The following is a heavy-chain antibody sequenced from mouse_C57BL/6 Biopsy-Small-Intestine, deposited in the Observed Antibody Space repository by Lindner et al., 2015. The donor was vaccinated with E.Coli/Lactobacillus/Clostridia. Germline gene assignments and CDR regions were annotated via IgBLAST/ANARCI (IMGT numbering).Heavy chain of an antibody. V-gene: IGHV1-81*01. CDR3: ATSLDFWSNYYFDY. D-gene: IGHD2-4*01. J-gene: IGHJ2*01. CDR2: IIPIFGTA. Sequence: SVKVSCKASGGTFSSYSINWVRQAPGQGLEWMGGIIPIFGTANYAQKFQGRVTVTADESTSTAYMELSNLRSEDTAVYYCATSLDFWSNYYFDYWGRGTPVTVSS. CDR1: GGTFSSYS.